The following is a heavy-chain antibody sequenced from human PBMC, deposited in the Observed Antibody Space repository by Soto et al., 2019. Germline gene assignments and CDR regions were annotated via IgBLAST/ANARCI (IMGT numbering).Heavy chain of an antibody. Sequence: EVQLVESGGGLVQPGRSLRLSCAVSGFTFDDYAMHWVRQAPGKGLEWVSGINWNSGSIGYTDSVKGRFTISRDNAKNSLYLEMNSLRPEDTALYYCAKDYASGWRSGYGMDVCGQGTTVTVSS. V-gene: IGHV3-9*01. CDR1: GFTFDDYA. CDR2: INWNSGSI. CDR3: AKDYASGWRSGYGMDV. D-gene: IGHD6-19*01. J-gene: IGHJ6*02.